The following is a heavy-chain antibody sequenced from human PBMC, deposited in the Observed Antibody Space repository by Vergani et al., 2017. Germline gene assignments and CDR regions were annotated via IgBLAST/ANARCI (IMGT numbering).Heavy chain of an antibody. CDR2: ISGGGGET. V-gene: IGHV3-23*01. CDR1: GFTFNRFA. J-gene: IGHJ6*02. D-gene: IGHD3-3*01. CDR3: AEDPVLGFEDV. Sequence: EVQLLESGGGLVQPGGSLRLSCAASGFTFNRFAMSWVRQAPGKGLEWVLGISGGGGETFYADAVKGRFTISRDNSKNTVFLQINSLRGEDTALYYCAEDPVLGFEDVWGQGTTVTVSS.